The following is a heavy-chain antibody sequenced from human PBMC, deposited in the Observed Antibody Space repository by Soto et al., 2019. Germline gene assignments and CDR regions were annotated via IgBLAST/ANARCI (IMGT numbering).Heavy chain of an antibody. D-gene: IGHD4-4*01. CDR2: IKTKTDGGTT. J-gene: IGHJ3*02. Sequence: GGSLRLSCAASGFTFTNAWMNWVRQAPGKGLEWVGRIKTKTDGGTTDYAAPVKGRFTISRDDSKNTVYLQMNSLETEDTAMYYCATGAPPTLTTSAQHAFEIWGQGTLVTVSS. CDR1: GFTFTNAW. CDR3: ATGAPPTLTTSAQHAFEI. V-gene: IGHV3-15*07.